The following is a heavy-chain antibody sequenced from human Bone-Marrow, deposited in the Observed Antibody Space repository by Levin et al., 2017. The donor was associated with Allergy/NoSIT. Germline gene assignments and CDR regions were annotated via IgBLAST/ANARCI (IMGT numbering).Heavy chain of an antibody. Sequence: SETLSLTCAVYGGSFSGYYWSWIRQPPGKGLEWIGEINHSGSTNYNPSLKSRVTISVDTSKNQFSLKLSSVTAADTAVYYCASKYCSGGSCYSLGGFDYWGQGTLVTVSS. J-gene: IGHJ4*02. CDR2: INHSGST. D-gene: IGHD2-15*01. CDR1: GGSFSGYY. V-gene: IGHV4-34*01. CDR3: ASKYCSGGSCYSLGGFDY.